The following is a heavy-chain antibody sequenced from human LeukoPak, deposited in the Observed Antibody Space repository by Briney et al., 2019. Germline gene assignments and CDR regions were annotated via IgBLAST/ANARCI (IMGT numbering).Heavy chain of an antibody. CDR3: ARVGTTSNFYYYYGMDV. V-gene: IGHV3-23*01. Sequence: GGSLRLSCGASTFTFSSYGMSWVRQAPGKGLEWVSAISGSGGSTYYADSVKGRFTISRDNSKNSLYLQMNSLRAEDTAVYYCARVGTTSNFYYYYGMDVWGQGTTVTVSS. CDR1: TFTFSSYG. D-gene: IGHD2/OR15-2a*01. J-gene: IGHJ6*02. CDR2: ISGSGGST.